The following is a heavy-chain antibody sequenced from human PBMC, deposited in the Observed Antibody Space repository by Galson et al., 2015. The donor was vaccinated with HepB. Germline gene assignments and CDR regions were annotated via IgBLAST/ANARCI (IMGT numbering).Heavy chain of an antibody. V-gene: IGHV3-30*02. J-gene: IGHJ3*02. CDR3: AKDRVAGIEPSAFDI. CDR2: IRYDGSNK. D-gene: IGHD6-19*01. Sequence: SLRLSCAASGFTFSSYGMHWVRQAPGKGLEWVAFIRYDGSNKYYADSVKGRFTISRDNSKNTLYLQMNSLRAEDTAVYYCAKDRVAGIEPSAFDIWGQGTMVTVSS. CDR1: GFTFSSYG.